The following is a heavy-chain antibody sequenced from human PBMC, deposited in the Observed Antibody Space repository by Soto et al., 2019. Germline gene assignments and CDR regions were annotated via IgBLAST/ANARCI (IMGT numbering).Heavy chain of an antibody. J-gene: IGHJ4*02. V-gene: IGHV4-34*01. CDR1: GGSFSGYY. CDR3: ARGLSGGSRR. Sequence: SETLSLTCAVYGGSFSGYYWSWIRQPPGKGLEWIGEINHSGSTNYNPSLKSRVTISVDTSKNQFSLKLSSVTAADTAVYYCARGLSGGSRRWGQGTLVTVSS. CDR2: INHSGST. D-gene: IGHD2-15*01.